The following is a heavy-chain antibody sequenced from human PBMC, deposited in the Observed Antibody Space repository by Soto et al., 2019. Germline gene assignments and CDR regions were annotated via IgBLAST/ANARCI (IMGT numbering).Heavy chain of an antibody. Sequence: QVQLVQSGAEVKKPGSSVKVSCKASGGTFSSYAISWVRQAPGQGLEWMGGIIPIFGTANYAQKFQGRVPITADEATSTAYMELSSLRSEDTAVYYCARGDGDTSLYYYFDYWCQGTLVTVSS. D-gene: IGHD2-8*01. CDR2: IIPIFGTA. V-gene: IGHV1-69*01. J-gene: IGHJ4*02. CDR1: GGTFSSYA. CDR3: ARGDGDTSLYYYFDY.